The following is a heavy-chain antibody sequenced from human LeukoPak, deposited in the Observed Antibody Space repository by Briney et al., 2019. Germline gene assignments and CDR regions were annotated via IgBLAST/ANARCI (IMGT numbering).Heavy chain of an antibody. CDR2: IAPSDSYT. CDR1: GYSFPSYW. D-gene: IGHD3-22*01. V-gene: IGHV5-10-1*01. Sequence: GESLKISRRVSGYSFPSYWITWVRQMPGKGLEWMGRIAPSDSYTNYSPSFEGHVAFSVDKSISTVYLQWSSLKASDTAMYYCVRQPPGVYDTTRNWFDPWGQGTLVTVSS. CDR3: VRQPPGVYDTTRNWFDP. J-gene: IGHJ5*02.